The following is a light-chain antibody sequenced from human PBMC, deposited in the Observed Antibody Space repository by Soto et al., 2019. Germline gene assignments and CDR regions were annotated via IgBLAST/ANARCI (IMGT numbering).Light chain of an antibody. Sequence: DIQMTQSPSTLSASVGDRVTITCRASQSISTYLAWYQQKPGKAPKLLIYKASTLESGVPSRFSGSGSGTEFTLTISSLQADDFATYYCQQYNDLSTFGGGTKVDIK. J-gene: IGKJ4*01. CDR3: QQYNDLST. CDR2: KAS. CDR1: QSISTY. V-gene: IGKV1-5*03.